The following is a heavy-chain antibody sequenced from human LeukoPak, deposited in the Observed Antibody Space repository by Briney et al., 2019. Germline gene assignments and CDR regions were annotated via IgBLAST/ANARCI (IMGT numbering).Heavy chain of an antibody. CDR2: IWYGAYNK. D-gene: IGHD4-17*01. CDR3: AREHTTVTSLLDY. Sequence: GGSLRLSCAASGFIFSNYGMHWVRQAPGKGLEWVAVIWYGAYNKYYADSVKGRFTTSRDSSKNTMYLQMNSRRAEDTAVYYCAREHTTVTSLLDYGGQGTLVTVSS. V-gene: IGHV3-33*01. CDR1: GFIFSNYG. J-gene: IGHJ4*02.